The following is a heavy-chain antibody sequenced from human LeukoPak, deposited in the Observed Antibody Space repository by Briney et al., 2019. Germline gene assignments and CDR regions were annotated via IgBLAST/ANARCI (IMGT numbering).Heavy chain of an antibody. V-gene: IGHV1-69*05. J-gene: IGHJ4*02. Sequence: SSVKVSCKASGGTFSSYAISWVRQAPGQGLEWMGRIIPTFGTANYAQKFQGRVTITTDESTSTAYMELSSLRSEDTAVYYCAAREVYSGSFLFGYWGQGTLVTVSS. CDR1: GGTFSSYA. CDR3: AAREVYSGSFLFGY. CDR2: IIPTFGTA. D-gene: IGHD1-26*01.